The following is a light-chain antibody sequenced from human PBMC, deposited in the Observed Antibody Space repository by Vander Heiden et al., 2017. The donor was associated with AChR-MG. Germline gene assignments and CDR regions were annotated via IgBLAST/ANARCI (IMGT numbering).Light chain of an antibody. J-gene: IGLJ3*02. CDR2: DVN. Sequence: QSALTQPRSVSGSPGQSVTISCTGASVNIGGYEYVSWYQQPPGKAPKLMIFDVNKRPSGVPDRFSGSKSGNTASLTISGLQAEDEADYYCCSYTGTSTFEKFGGGTKLT. CDR1: SVNIGGYEY. CDR3: CSYTGTSTFEK. V-gene: IGLV2-11*01.